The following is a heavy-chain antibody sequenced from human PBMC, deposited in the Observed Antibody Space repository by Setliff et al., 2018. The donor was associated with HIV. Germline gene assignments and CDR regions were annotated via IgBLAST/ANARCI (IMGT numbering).Heavy chain of an antibody. D-gene: IGHD6-19*01. CDR2: IHPGDSDT. CDR1: GYSFTTYW. J-gene: IGHJ3*02. Sequence: PGESPKISCRGFGYSFTTYWIGWVRQVPGKGLEWMGIIHPGDSDTTYSPSFQGQVTISVDKSINTAYLQWSSLKASDTAMYYCARRGISGWQSHGFDIWGQGTMVTVSS. V-gene: IGHV5-51*01. CDR3: ARRGISGWQSHGFDI.